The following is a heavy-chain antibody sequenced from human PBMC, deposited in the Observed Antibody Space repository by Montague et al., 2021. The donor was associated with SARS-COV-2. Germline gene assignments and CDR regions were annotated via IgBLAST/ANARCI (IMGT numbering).Heavy chain of an antibody. J-gene: IGHJ6*03. D-gene: IGHD3-9*01. V-gene: IGHV4-59*01. CDR1: GGSIGSYY. CDR3: ARDSRTDFDWLFPDSGSYYYYPDV. CDR2: IYYSGST. Sequence: SETLSLTCTVSGGSIGSYYWSWIRQPPGKGLEWIGYIYYSGSTNYNPSLKSRVTISVDTSKNQFSLKLSSVTAADTAVYYCARDSRTDFDWLFPDSGSYYYYPDVWGKGTTVTVSS.